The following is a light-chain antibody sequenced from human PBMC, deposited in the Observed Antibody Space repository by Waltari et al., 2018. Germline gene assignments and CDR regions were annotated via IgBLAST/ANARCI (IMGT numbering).Light chain of an antibody. V-gene: IGKV3-20*01. J-gene: IGKJ4*01. Sequence: ELVLTQSPGTLPLSPGERATLSCRASQTVRTTYLAWYQQKPGQAPTPLIYGASSRATGIPDRFSGSGSGTDFSLTISSLEPEDFAVYYCQQYDISPLTFGGGTKVEIK. CDR2: GAS. CDR3: QQYDISPLT. CDR1: QTVRTTY.